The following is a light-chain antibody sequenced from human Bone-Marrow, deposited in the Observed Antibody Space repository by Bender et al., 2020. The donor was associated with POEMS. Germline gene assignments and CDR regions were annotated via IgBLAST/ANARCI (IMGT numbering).Light chain of an antibody. CDR3: AVWDDSLNGWV. CDR1: SSNIGAHA. CDR2: SSH. J-gene: IGLJ3*02. Sequence: QSVLTQPPSASGTPGQRVTISCSGGSSNIGAHAVNWYQHLPGTAPKLLIHSSHRRPSGVPDRFSGSKSGTSASLAISGLQSEDEAEYHCAVWDDSLNGWVFGGGTKLTVL. V-gene: IGLV1-44*01.